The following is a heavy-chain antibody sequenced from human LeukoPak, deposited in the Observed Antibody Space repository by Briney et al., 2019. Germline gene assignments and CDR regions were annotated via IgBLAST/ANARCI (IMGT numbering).Heavy chain of an antibody. Sequence: SETLSLTCTVSGGSISSGSYYWSWIRQPAGKGLEWIGRIYTSGSTNYNPSLKSRVTISVDTSKNQFSLKLSSVTAADTAVYYCARGDCSSTSCYGTNWFDPWGQGTRVTVSS. CDR3: ARGDCSSTSCYGTNWFDP. CDR1: GGSISSGSYY. V-gene: IGHV4-61*02. CDR2: IYTSGST. J-gene: IGHJ5*02. D-gene: IGHD2-2*01.